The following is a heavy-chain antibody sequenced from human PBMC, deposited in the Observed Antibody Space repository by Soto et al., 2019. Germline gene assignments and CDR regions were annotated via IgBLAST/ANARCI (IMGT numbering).Heavy chain of an antibody. CDR1: GFTFSSYG. D-gene: IGHD6-19*01. Sequence: GGSLRLSCAAAGFTFSSYGMHWVRQAPGTGLEWVAVMSYDGSKYYADTVKGRFTISRDNSKNTLYLQINSLRPQDTAVYYCAKGIAVALYNWFDPWGQGTRVTVSS. CDR2: MSYDGSK. V-gene: IGHV3-30*18. J-gene: IGHJ5*02. CDR3: AKGIAVALYNWFDP.